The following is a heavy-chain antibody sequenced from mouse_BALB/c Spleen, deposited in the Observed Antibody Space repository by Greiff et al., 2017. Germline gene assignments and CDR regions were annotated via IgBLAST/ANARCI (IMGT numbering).Heavy chain of an antibody. V-gene: IGHV5-9-3*01. J-gene: IGHJ1*01. Sequence: EVKLVESGGGLVKPGGSLKLSCAASGFTFSSYAMSWVRQTPEKRLEWVATISSGGSYTYYPDSVKGRFTISRDNAKNTLYLEMSSLRSEDTAMYYCARGYGYDSDGRPYWYFDVWGAGTTVTVSS. D-gene: IGHD2-4*01. CDR3: ARGYGYDSDGRPYWYFDV. CDR1: GFTFSSYA. CDR2: ISSGGSYT.